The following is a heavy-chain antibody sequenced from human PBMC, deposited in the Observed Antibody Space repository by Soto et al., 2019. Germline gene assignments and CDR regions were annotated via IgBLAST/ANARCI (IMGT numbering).Heavy chain of an antibody. J-gene: IGHJ2*01. D-gene: IGHD4-17*01. CDR1: GFPFSIYA. CDR2: ISGSGTSGGT. Sequence: EVQLLESGGGLVQPGGSLRLSCAASGFPFSIYAMHWVRQAPGKGLEWVSAISGSGTSGGTFYTNSVKGRFTISRDNSKNMLYLQMNSLRAEDTAVYYCVKRDYGDNKRYFDLWGRGTRSLSPQ. CDR3: VKRDYGDNKRYFDL. V-gene: IGHV3-23*01.